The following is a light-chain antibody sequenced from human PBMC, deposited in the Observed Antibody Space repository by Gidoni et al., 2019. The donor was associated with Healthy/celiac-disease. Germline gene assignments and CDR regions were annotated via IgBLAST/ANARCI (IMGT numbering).Light chain of an antibody. CDR1: SSDVGGYNY. Sequence: QSALTQPPSASGSPGQSVTISCTGTSSDVGGYNYVSWYQQHPGKAPKLMIHEVSKRPSGVPDRFTGSKSGNMASLTGSGRQAEDEADYYCSSYAGSNNWVFGGGTKLTVL. CDR3: SSYAGSNNWV. J-gene: IGLJ3*02. CDR2: EVS. V-gene: IGLV2-8*01.